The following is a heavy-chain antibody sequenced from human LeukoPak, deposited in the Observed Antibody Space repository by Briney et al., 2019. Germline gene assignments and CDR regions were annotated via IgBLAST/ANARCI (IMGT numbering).Heavy chain of an antibody. CDR2: IRSKTFGGTT. CDR1: GFIFGDYA. D-gene: IGHD2-21*02. CDR3: TGDRKMVTGRPYGY. J-gene: IGHJ4*02. Sequence: GGSLRLSCTASGFIFGDYAMNWFRQAPGKGLEWLGFIRSKTFGGTTEYAASVKGRFTISRDDSKSIVYLQMNSLKTEDTAVYYCTGDRKMVTGRPYGYWGQGTLVSVSS. V-gene: IGHV3-49*03.